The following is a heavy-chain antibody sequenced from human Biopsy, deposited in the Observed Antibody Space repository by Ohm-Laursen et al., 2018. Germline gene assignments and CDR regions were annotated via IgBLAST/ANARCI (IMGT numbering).Heavy chain of an antibody. D-gene: IGHD3-3*01. CDR3: ARHSLDDFWSGAHYYFDY. J-gene: IGHJ4*02. V-gene: IGHV4-39*01. CDR2: VYYSGST. CDR1: GGSISSRNHY. Sequence: GTLSLTWSVSGGSISSRNHYWGWLRQPPGKGLEWFGHVYYSGSTFYNSSLESRVTVSVDTSKNQFHLRLTSMSAPDTAVYYCARHSLDDFWSGAHYYFDYWGLGTLVTVSS.